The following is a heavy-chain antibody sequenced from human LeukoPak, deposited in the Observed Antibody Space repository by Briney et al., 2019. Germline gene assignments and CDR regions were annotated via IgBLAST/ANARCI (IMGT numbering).Heavy chain of an antibody. CDR3: ARGGYTYGNYYYALDL. D-gene: IGHD5-18*01. V-gene: IGHV4-61*08. Sequence: PSQTLSLTCTVSGGSISSGGYYWSWIRQPPGKGLEWIGHIYYSGSTNYSPSLKSRVIILVDTSKNQFSLKLGSVTAADTAVYYCARGGYTYGNYYYALDLWGQGTTVTVSS. CDR2: IYYSGST. J-gene: IGHJ6*02. CDR1: GGSISSGGYY.